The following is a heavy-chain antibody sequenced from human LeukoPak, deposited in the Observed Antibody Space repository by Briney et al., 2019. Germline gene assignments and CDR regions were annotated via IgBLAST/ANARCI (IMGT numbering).Heavy chain of an antibody. CDR2: INTNTGNP. Sequence: ASVNVSCKASGYTFTSYSINCVRQAPGQGLEWMGWINTNTGNPTYAQGFTGRFVFSLDTSVSTAYLQISSLKAEDTAVYYCARDGAVATFDYWGQGTLVTVSS. CDR1: GYTFTSYS. CDR3: ARDGAVATFDY. V-gene: IGHV7-4-1*02. J-gene: IGHJ4*02. D-gene: IGHD6-19*01.